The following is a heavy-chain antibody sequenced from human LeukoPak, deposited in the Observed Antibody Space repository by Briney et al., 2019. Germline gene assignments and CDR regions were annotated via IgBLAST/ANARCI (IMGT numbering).Heavy chain of an antibody. CDR3: ARDMAVAGGLNAFDI. Sequence: GGSLRLSCAASGFTFSSYWMHWVRQAPGKGLVWVSRINSDGSSTSYADSVKGRFTISRDNAKNTLYLQMNSLRAEDTAVYYCARDMAVAGGLNAFDIWGQGTMVTVSS. J-gene: IGHJ3*02. CDR1: GFTFSSYW. CDR2: INSDGSST. V-gene: IGHV3-74*01. D-gene: IGHD6-19*01.